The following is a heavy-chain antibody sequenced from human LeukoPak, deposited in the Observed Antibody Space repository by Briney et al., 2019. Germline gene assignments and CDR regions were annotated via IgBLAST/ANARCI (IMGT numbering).Heavy chain of an antibody. V-gene: IGHV1-2*02. J-gene: IGHJ4*02. D-gene: IGHD5/OR15-5a*01. Sequence: ASVKVSCKASGYTFTDYSMHWVRQAPGQGLEWMGWISPNSRATNYAQNFQGRVTMTRDTSISTAYMELSRLGPDDTAVYYCATSRVRLYYFDLWGQGTLVTVSS. CDR3: ATSRVRLYYFDL. CDR2: ISPNSRAT. CDR1: GYTFTDYS.